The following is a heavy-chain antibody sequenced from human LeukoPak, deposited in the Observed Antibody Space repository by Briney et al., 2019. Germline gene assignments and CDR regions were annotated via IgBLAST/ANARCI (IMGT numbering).Heavy chain of an antibody. D-gene: IGHD2-15*01. Sequence: ASVKVSCKASGYTFTGYYMHWVRQAPGQGLEWMGWINPNSGGTNYAQKFQGRVTMTRDTSISTAYMELSSLRSEDTAVYYCARGAPRTRDGGAPSGLRPLYYYYGMDVWGQGTTVTVSS. CDR3: ARGAPRTRDGGAPSGLRPLYYYYGMDV. CDR2: INPNSGGT. CDR1: GYTFTGYY. V-gene: IGHV1-2*02. J-gene: IGHJ6*02.